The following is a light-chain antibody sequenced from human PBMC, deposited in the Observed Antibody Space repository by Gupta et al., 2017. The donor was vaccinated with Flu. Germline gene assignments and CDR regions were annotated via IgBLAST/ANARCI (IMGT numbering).Light chain of an antibody. CDR1: SSDVGGDKY. CDR3: STYAGNNNLV. J-gene: IGLJ2*01. V-gene: IGLV2-8*01. Sequence: ALSQSPPASASPGLTVTISGTGTSSDVGGDKYVSWNQQHPGKAPKLIIYEVSDRPTGIPDRFSGSKSGNTGYVTVSELQADDEADYYCSTYAGNNNLVFGGGTKLTVL. CDR2: EVS.